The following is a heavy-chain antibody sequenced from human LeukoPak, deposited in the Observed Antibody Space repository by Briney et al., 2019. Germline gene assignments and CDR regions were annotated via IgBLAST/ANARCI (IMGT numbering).Heavy chain of an antibody. D-gene: IGHD6-19*01. CDR2: IHYIRDGP. Sequence: GGSLRLSCVGSGFRFSRYAMSWVRQAPGKGLEWVATIHYIRDGPYYADSVEGRFTISRDDSKNTVYLQMNSLRVEDTTIYYCARCVTGWPNWFAPWGQGTLVTVSS. J-gene: IGHJ5*02. CDR3: ARCVTGWPNWFAP. V-gene: IGHV3-23*01. CDR1: GFRFSRYA.